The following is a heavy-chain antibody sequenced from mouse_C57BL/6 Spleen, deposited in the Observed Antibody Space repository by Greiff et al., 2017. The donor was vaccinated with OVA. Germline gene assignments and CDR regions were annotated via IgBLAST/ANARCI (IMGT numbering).Heavy chain of an antibody. CDR3: ARKTDSSGYFDY. CDR1: GYTFTDYN. Sequence: SGPELVKPGASVKMSCKASGYTFTDYNMHWVKQSHGKSLEWIGYINPNNGGTSYNQKFKGKATLNVNKSSSTAYMELRSLTSEDSAVYYCARKTDSSGYFDYWDQGTTLTVSS. V-gene: IGHV1-22*01. D-gene: IGHD3-2*02. CDR2: INPNNGGT. J-gene: IGHJ2*01.